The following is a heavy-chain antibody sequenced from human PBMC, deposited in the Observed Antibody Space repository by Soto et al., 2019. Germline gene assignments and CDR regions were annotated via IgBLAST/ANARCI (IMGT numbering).Heavy chain of an antibody. D-gene: IGHD2-8*01. CDR2: IYYGGST. Sequence: SETLSLTCTVSGGSISSGDYYWSWIRQPPGKGLEWIGYIYYGGSTYYNPSLKSRVTISVDTSKNQFSLKLSSVTAADTAVYYCARDVWVYDYYYGMDVWGQGTTVTVSS. CDR3: ARDVWVYDYYYGMDV. CDR1: GGSISSGDYY. J-gene: IGHJ6*02. V-gene: IGHV4-30-4*01.